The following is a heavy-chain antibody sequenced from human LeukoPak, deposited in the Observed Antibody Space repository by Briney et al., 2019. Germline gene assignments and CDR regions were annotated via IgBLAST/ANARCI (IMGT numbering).Heavy chain of an antibody. Sequence: GGSLRLSCVASGFSFSSYSMNWVRQAPGKGLEWVSSISRISDYTYYADSVKGRFTISRDNAKNSLYLQMNSLRAEDTAVYYCARVPADFWGQGTLATVSS. CDR1: GFSFSSYS. J-gene: IGHJ4*02. V-gene: IGHV3-21*01. CDR2: ISRISDYT. CDR3: ARVPADF.